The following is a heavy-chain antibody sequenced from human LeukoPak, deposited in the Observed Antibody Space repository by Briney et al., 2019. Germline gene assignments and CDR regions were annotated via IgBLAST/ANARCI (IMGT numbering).Heavy chain of an antibody. V-gene: IGHV1-18*04. D-gene: IGHD3-22*01. CDR3: ARVFYFYDTSGPQYSFDY. Sequence: ASVKLSCKTSGYPFISYGLSWVRQAPGQGLEWMGWISAYNGDTNYAQGLQGRVTMTTDTSTTTAYMELRSLRSDDTAVYYCARVFYFYDTSGPQYSFDYWGQGTLVTVSS. CDR2: ISAYNGDT. CDR1: GYPFISYG. J-gene: IGHJ4*02.